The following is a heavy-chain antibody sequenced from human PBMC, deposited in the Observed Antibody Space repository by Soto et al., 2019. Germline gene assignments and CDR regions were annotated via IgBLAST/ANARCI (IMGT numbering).Heavy chain of an antibody. CDR3: ARVGDIVLVPAGRRWGWFDP. Sequence: EVQLVESGGGLVQPGGSLRLSCAASGFTVSSNCISWVRQAPGKGLEWVSLIHSGGSTDYADSVKGRFTISRDTSKNTLYHQMNSLRVEDTALYYCARVGDIVLVPAGRRWGWFDPWGQGTLVTVSS. CDR1: GFTVSSNC. V-gene: IGHV3-66*01. CDR2: IHSGGST. D-gene: IGHD2-2*01. J-gene: IGHJ5*02.